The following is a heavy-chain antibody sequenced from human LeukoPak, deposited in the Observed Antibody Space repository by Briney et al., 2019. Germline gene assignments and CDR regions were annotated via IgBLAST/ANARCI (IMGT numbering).Heavy chain of an antibody. D-gene: IGHD3-10*01. CDR1: GGSISSGSYY. Sequence: SETLSLTCTVSGGSISSGSYYWSWIRQPAGKGLEWIGRIYTSGSTNYNPSLKSRVTISVDTSKNQFSLKLSSVTAADTAVYYCARGINSWGQGTLVTVSS. J-gene: IGHJ5*02. V-gene: IGHV4-61*02. CDR3: ARGINS. CDR2: IYTSGST.